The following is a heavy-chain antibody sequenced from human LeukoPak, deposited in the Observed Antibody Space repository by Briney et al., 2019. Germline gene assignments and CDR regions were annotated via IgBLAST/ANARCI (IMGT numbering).Heavy chain of an antibody. J-gene: IGHJ4*02. CDR1: GFIFSNVW. V-gene: IGHV3-15*01. Sequence: GGSLRLSCVASGFIFSNVWMSWVRQAPGKGLESIGRIKTKDVGVTTDYAAPVKGRFTISRDDSKTTLYLQMNSLKTEDTAVYYCTTDFLQGYFVDGGQGTPVTVSS. CDR3: TTDFLQGYFVD. D-gene: IGHD3-9*01. CDR2: IKTKDVGVTT.